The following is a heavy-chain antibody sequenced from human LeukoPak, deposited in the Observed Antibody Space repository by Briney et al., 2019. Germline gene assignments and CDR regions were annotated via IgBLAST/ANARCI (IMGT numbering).Heavy chain of an antibody. CDR3: ARGNGYYHYYYYYYMDV. V-gene: IGHV4-61*09. Sequence: SQTLSLTCTVSGGSISSGSYYWSWIRQPAGKGLEWIGEINHSESTKYNPSLKSRVTISVDTSKNQFSLKLSSVTAADTAVYYCARGNGYYHYYYYYYMDVWGKGTTVTVSS. J-gene: IGHJ6*03. CDR1: GGSISSGSYY. CDR2: INHSEST. D-gene: IGHD3-3*01.